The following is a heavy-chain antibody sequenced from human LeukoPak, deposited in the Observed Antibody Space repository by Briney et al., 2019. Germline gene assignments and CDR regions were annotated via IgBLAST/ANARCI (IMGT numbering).Heavy chain of an antibody. V-gene: IGHV3-53*01. CDR3: ASPGGTEDDAFDI. J-gene: IGHJ3*02. D-gene: IGHD1/OR15-1a*01. CDR2: IYSGGST. Sequence: PGGSLRLSCAASGFTVSSNYMSWVRQAPGKGLEWVSVIYSGGSTYYADSVKGRFTIPRDNSKNTLYLQMNSLRAEDTAVYYCASPGGTEDDAFDIWGQGTMVTVSS. CDR1: GFTVSSNY.